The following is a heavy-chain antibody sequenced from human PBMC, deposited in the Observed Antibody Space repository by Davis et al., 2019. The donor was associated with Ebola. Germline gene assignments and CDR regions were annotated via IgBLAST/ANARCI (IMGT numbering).Heavy chain of an antibody. CDR3: VKDTSNIWFDV. J-gene: IGHJ3*01. CDR2: LSGSGATT. D-gene: IGHD2/OR15-2a*01. Sequence: GESLKISCAASGFTFSSFNMNWVRQAPGKGLEWVSTLSGSGATTYYAASVKGRFTISRDNSKNTLHLQMNSLRVEDTAMYYCVKDTSNIWFDVWGQGTLVTVSA. V-gene: IGHV3-23*01. CDR1: GFTFSSFN.